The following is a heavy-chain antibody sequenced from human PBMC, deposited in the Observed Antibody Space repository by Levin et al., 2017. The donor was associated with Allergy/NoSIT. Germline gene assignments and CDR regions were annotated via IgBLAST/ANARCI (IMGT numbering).Heavy chain of an antibody. D-gene: IGHD6-13*01. J-gene: IGHJ3*02. CDR2: ISYDGSNK. Sequence: GGSLRLSCAASGFTFSSYAMHWVRQAPGKGLEWVAVISYDGSNKYYADSVKGRFTISRDNSKNTLYLQMNSLRAEDTAVYYCASPVVIAAAATGAFDIWGQGTMVTVSS. CDR3: ASPVVIAAAATGAFDI. CDR1: GFTFSSYA. V-gene: IGHV3-30-3*01.